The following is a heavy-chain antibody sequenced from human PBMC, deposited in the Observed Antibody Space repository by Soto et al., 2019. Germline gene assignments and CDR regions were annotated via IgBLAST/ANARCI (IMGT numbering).Heavy chain of an antibody. J-gene: IGHJ3*02. CDR1: GFTFRNAW. CDR3: TTIPSIAAAGTDAFDI. V-gene: IGHV3-15*01. CDR2: IKSKTDGGTT. Sequence: GGSLRLSCAASGFTFRNAWMSWVRRAPGKGLEWVGRIKSKTDGGTTDYAAPVKGRFTISRDDSKNTLYLQMNSLKTEDTAVYYCTTIPSIAAAGTDAFDIWGQGTMVTVSS. D-gene: IGHD6-13*01.